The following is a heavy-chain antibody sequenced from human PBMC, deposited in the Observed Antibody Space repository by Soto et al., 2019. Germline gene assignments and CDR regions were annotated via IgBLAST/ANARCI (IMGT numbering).Heavy chain of an antibody. V-gene: IGHV1-58*01. CDR2: IVVGSGNT. CDR3: AATYSGSYFYQGQLRY. J-gene: IGHJ4*02. D-gene: IGHD1-26*01. Sequence: ASVKVSCKASGFTFTSSAVQWVRQARGQRLEWIGWIVVGSGNTNYAQKFQERVTITRDMSTSTAYMELSSLRSEDTAVYYCAATYSGSYFYQGQLRYWGQGTLVTVSS. CDR1: GFTFTSSA.